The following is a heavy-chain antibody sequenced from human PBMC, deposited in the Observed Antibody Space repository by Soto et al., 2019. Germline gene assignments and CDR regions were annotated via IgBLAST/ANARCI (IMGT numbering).Heavy chain of an antibody. D-gene: IGHD3-10*01. Sequence: SQTLSLTCAISGDSVSSNSAAWNWIRQSPSRGLEWLGRTYYRSRWYNDYAVSVKSRITINPDTSKNQFSLQLSSVTPEDTAVYYCARDPVTMVRGRADYGMDVWGQGTTVTVSS. J-gene: IGHJ6*02. V-gene: IGHV6-1*01. CDR2: TYYRSRWYN. CDR1: GDSVSSNSAA. CDR3: ARDPVTMVRGRADYGMDV.